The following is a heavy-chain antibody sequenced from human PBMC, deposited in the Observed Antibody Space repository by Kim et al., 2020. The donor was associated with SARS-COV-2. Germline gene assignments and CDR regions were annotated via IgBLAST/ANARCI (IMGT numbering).Heavy chain of an antibody. CDR2: IKQDESEK. CDR3: ARERGMSTSGNYYKGIEV. D-gene: IGHD3-10*01. CDR1: GFMFSNYW. Sequence: GGSLRLSCEASGFMFSNYWMSWVRQAPGKGLEWVAKIKQDESEKYYVDSVKGRFTISRDNAKNSVYLQMNSLRADDTAVYYCARERGMSTSGNYYKGIEVWGQGTMVTVSS. V-gene: IGHV3-7*01. J-gene: IGHJ6*02.